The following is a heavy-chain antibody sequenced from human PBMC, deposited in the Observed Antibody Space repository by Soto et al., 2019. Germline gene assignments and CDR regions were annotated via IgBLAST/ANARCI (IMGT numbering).Heavy chain of an antibody. D-gene: IGHD7-27*01. Sequence: QVQVVESGGGVVQPGRSLRLSCAASGFTFSKYAMHWVRHGPGKGLEWLAVISSDGTTRYYADSVRGRFTISRANSKSPLFFEINTLRVEDTARYHFASPGPWCQGTLVTVSA. CDR3: ASPGP. CDR2: ISSDGTTR. V-gene: IGHV3-30*14. CDR1: GFTFSKYA. J-gene: IGHJ5*02.